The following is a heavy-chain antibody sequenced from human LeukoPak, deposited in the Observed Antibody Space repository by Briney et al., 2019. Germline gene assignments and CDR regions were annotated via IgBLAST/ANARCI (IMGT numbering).Heavy chain of an antibody. CDR3: ARDSANVVGAKSIFDY. CDR1: GFTFSRYA. Sequence: TGGSLRLSCAASGFTFSRYAMSWVRQAPGKGLEWVSGISGSGASTYYADSVKGRFTISRDNVKNSLHLQMSSLRAEDTAVYYCARDSANVVGAKSIFDYWGQGALVTVSS. CDR2: ISGSGAST. V-gene: IGHV3-23*01. J-gene: IGHJ4*02. D-gene: IGHD1-26*01.